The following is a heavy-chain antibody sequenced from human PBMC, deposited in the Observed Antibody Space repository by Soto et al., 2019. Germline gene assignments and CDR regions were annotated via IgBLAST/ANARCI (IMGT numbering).Heavy chain of an antibody. CDR1: GGSISSSSDY. CDR2: IYYSGST. V-gene: IGHV4-39*01. J-gene: IGHJ6*03. D-gene: IGHD6-19*01. Sequence: SETLSLTCTVSGGSISSSSDYWGWIRQPPGKGLEWIGSIYYSGSTYYNPSLKSRVTISVDTSKNQFSLKLSSVTAADTAVYYCARHRPDSYSSGWPYYYYYYMDVWGKGTTVTVSS. CDR3: ARHRPDSYSSGWPYYYYYYMDV.